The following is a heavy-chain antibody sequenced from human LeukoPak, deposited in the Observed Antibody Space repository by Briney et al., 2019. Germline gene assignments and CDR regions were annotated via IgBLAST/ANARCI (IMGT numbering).Heavy chain of an antibody. V-gene: IGHV1-2*02. CDR2: INPNSGDA. D-gene: IGHD2-2*01. CDR3: TRDKYTTRCPDI. Sequence: ASVKVSCTAVAYTFTDYYIHWVRHAPGQGLEWMGWINPNSGDAHCTQKFQGRVTMTRDTSISTTHMELGSLTSDDTAVYYCTRDKYTTRCPDIWGQGTTVTISS. CDR1: AYTFTDYY. J-gene: IGHJ6*02.